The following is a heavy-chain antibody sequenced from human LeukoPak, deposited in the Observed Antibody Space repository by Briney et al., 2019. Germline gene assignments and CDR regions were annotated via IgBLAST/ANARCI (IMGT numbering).Heavy chain of an antibody. D-gene: IGHD3-10*02. Sequence: GESLKISCKGSGYSFTSYWIGWARQMPGKGLEWMGIIYPGDSDTRYSPSFQGQVTISADKSISTAYLQWSSLKASDTAMYYCATQGPLVRGDYYYYYMDVWGKGTTVTVSS. J-gene: IGHJ6*03. CDR3: ATQGPLVRGDYYYYYMDV. V-gene: IGHV5-51*01. CDR1: GYSFTSYW. CDR2: IYPGDSDT.